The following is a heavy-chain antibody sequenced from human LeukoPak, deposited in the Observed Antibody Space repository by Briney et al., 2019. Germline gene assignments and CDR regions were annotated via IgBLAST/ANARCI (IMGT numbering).Heavy chain of an antibody. V-gene: IGHV7-4-1*02. D-gene: IGHD1-26*01. CDR3: ARECGSYCGWAFDI. CDR2: INTNTGNP. CDR1: GFTLNRFA. J-gene: IGHJ3*02. Sequence: GGSLRLSCTASGFTLNRFAMHWVRQAPGRGLEWMGWINTNTGNPTYAQGFTGRFVFSLDTSVSTAYLQISSLKAENTAVYYCARECGSYCGWAFDIWGQGTMVTVSS.